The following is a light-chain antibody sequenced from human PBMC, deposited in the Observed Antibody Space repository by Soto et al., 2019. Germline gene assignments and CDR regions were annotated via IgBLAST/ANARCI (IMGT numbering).Light chain of an antibody. CDR2: EVS. CDR1: SSDVGSYNR. Sequence: QSALTQPPSVSGSPGQSVTISCTGTSSDVGSYNRVSWYQHPPGTAPKLMIYEVSNRPSGVTDRFSGSKSGNTASLTISGLQAEDEADYYCSSYTNSNTFXFGTGXKLTVL. CDR3: SSYTNSNTFX. J-gene: IGLJ1*01. V-gene: IGLV2-18*02.